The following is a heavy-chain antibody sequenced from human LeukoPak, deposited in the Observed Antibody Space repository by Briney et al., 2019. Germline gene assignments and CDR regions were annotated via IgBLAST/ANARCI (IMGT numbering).Heavy chain of an antibody. D-gene: IGHD3-16*02. CDR3: ARGVIMITFGGVIVRHAFDI. CDR2: IYYSGST. V-gene: IGHV4-39*07. J-gene: IGHJ3*02. CDR1: GDSISSSSYY. Sequence: SETLSLTCTVSGDSISSSSYYWGWIRQPPGKGLEWIGSIYYSGSTYYNPSLKSRVTISLDTSKNQFSLKLGSVTAADTAVYYCARGVIMITFGGVIVRHAFDIWGQGTMVTVSS.